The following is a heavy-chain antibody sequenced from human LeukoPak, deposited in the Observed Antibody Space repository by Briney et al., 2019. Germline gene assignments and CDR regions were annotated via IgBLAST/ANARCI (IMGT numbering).Heavy chain of an antibody. CDR3: ARSLGAQLPPIH. D-gene: IGHD2-2*01. Sequence: PSETLSLTCTVSGGSISSYYWSWIRQPPGKGLEWIGYIYDSGSTNYNPSLKSRVTISVDTSKNQFSLKLSSVTAADTAVYYCARSLGAQLPPIHWGQGTLVTVSS. V-gene: IGHV4-59*01. CDR2: IYDSGST. CDR1: GGSISSYY. J-gene: IGHJ4*02.